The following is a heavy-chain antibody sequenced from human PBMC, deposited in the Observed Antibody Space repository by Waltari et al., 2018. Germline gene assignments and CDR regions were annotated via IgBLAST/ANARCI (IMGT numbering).Heavy chain of an antibody. J-gene: IGHJ4*02. CDR1: GYSISSGYY. Sequence: QVQLQESGPGLVKPSETLSLTCAVSGYSISSGYYWGWIRQPPGKGLEWIGSIYHSGSTYYNPSLKSRVTISVDTSKNQFSLKLSSVTAADTAVYYCARVYYDSSGYYSFDYWGQGTLVTVSS. CDR3: ARVYYDSSGYYSFDY. D-gene: IGHD3-22*01. CDR2: IYHSGST. V-gene: IGHV4-38-2*01.